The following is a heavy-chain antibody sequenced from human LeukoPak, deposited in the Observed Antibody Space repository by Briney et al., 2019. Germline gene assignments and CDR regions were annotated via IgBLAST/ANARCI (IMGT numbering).Heavy chain of an antibody. CDR2: IIPIFGIA. J-gene: IGHJ4*02. CDR1: GGTFSSYA. CDR3: ARGTGEAYYFDY. Sequence: ASVKVSCKASGGTFSSYAISWVRQAPGQGLEWMGRIIPIFGIANYAQEFQGRVTITADKSTSTAYMELSSLRSEDTAVYYCARGTGEAYYFDYWGQGTLVTVSS. V-gene: IGHV1-69*04. D-gene: IGHD7-27*01.